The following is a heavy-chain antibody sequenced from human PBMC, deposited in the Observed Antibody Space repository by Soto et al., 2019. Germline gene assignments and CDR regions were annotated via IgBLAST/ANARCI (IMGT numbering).Heavy chain of an antibody. Sequence: EVQLVESGGGVVQPGGSLRLSCAASGFTFSTYWMHWVRQGPGKGLVWVARLNNDGSSTNYADSVKGRFTISRDNAKKTLYLQMNSLRPEDTAVYYCARGWEYNYAYTLAYWGQGALVTVSS. CDR2: LNNDGSST. V-gene: IGHV3-74*01. J-gene: IGHJ4*02. D-gene: IGHD5-18*01. CDR3: ARGWEYNYAYTLAY. CDR1: GFTFSTYW.